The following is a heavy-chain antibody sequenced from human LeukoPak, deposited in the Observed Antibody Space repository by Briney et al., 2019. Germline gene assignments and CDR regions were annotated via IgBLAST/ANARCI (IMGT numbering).Heavy chain of an antibody. Sequence: GGSLRLSCAASGFIVSSNYMNWVRQAPGKGLEWVSVIYTGGNTYYADSVKGRFTISRDNSKNTLYLQMDSLTVEDTAVYYCAKAYYYGSGSYYKTFDYWGQGILVTVSS. D-gene: IGHD3-10*01. CDR2: IYTGGNT. CDR3: AKAYYYGSGSYYKTFDY. V-gene: IGHV3-53*01. CDR1: GFIVSSNY. J-gene: IGHJ4*02.